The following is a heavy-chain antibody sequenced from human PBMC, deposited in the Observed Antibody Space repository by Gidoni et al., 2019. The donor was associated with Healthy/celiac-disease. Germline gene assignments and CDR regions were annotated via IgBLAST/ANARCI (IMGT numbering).Heavy chain of an antibody. Sequence: EVQLVESGGVVVQPVGSLRLSCAASGFPFDDYTMHWVRQAPGKGLEWVSLISWDGGSTYYADSVKGRFTISRDNSKNSLYLQMNSLRTEDTALYYCAAGTSSDYWGQGTLVTVSS. CDR3: AAGTSSDY. D-gene: IGHD1-1*01. V-gene: IGHV3-43*01. J-gene: IGHJ4*02. CDR1: GFPFDDYT. CDR2: ISWDGGST.